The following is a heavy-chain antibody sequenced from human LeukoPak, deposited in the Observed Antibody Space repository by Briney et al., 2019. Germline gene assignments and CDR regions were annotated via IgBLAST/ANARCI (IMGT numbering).Heavy chain of an antibody. CDR2: IYSDGNTT. V-gene: IGHV3-74*01. D-gene: IGHD2-2*01. CDR3: ARDQGSTSRGIDY. Sequence: GGSLRLSCAGSGFTFSNYWMHWVRQAPGKGLVWVSRIYSDGNTTNYADSVKGRFTISRDNAKNTLYLQMNSLRAEDTAVYYCARDQGSTSRGIDYWGQGTLVTVAS. J-gene: IGHJ4*02. CDR1: GFTFSNYW.